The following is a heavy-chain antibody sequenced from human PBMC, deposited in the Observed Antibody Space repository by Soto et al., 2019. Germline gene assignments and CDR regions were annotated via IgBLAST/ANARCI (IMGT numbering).Heavy chain of an antibody. J-gene: IGHJ6*03. Sequence: PGESLKISCKGSGYSFTSYWIGWVRQMPGKGLEWMGIIYPGDSDTRYSPSFQGQVTISADKSISTAYLQWSSLKASDTAMYYCARHIIVSYYDFLTGYRRNYYYYMDVWGKGTTVTVSS. D-gene: IGHD3-9*01. CDR3: ARHIIVSYYDFLTGYRRNYYYYMDV. CDR2: IYPGDSDT. CDR1: GYSFTSYW. V-gene: IGHV5-51*01.